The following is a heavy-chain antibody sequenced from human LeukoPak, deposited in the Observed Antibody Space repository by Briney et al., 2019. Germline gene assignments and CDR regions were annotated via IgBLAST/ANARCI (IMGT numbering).Heavy chain of an antibody. CDR3: ATEYMRPRRRDAFDI. CDR1: GGSISSSSYY. J-gene: IGHJ3*02. Sequence: PSETLSLTCTVSGGSISSSSYYWGWIRQPPGKGLEWIGSIYYSGSTYYNPSLKSRVTISVDTSKNQFSLKLTSVTAADTAVYYCATEYMRPRRRDAFDIWGQGTMVTVSS. D-gene: IGHD1-1*01. V-gene: IGHV4-39*02. CDR2: IYYSGST.